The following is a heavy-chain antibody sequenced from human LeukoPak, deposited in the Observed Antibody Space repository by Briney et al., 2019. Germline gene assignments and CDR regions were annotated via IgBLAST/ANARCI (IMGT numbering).Heavy chain of an antibody. V-gene: IGHV4-30-2*01. CDR2: IYHSGST. CDR3: ARQISRRVPSSGWYDYYYYMDV. D-gene: IGHD6-19*01. Sequence: SETLSLTCTVSGGSISSGDYYWSYIRQPPGKGLEWIGYIYHSGSTYYNPSLKSRISISVDTSKNQFSLKLSSVTAADTAVYYCARQISRRVPSSGWYDYYYYMDVWGKGTTVTVSS. J-gene: IGHJ6*03. CDR1: GGSISSGDYY.